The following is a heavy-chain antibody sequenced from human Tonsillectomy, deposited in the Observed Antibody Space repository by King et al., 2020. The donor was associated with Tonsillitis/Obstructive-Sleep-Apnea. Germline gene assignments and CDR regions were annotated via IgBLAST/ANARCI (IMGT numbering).Heavy chain of an antibody. V-gene: IGHV4-4*02. Sequence: QLQESGPGLVKPSGTLSLTCAVSGGSISSSNWWNWVRQPPGQGLEWIGKIYHSGNTNYNPSPKSRVTISVDKTKNQFSPQLSSVTAAATAVYYCASGEYRGYDPSLDFWGQGTLVTVSS. CDR2: IYHSGNT. CDR1: GGSISSSNW. D-gene: IGHD5-12*01. CDR3: ASGEYRGYDPSLDF. J-gene: IGHJ4*02.